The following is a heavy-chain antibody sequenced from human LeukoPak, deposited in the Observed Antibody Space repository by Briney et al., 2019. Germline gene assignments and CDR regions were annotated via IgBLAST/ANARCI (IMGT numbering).Heavy chain of an antibody. CDR1: GGSVSSGSYY. V-gene: IGHV4-61*01. CDR2: IYYSRST. D-gene: IGHD2-2*01. CDR3: ARADIVVVPAAKDDAFDI. J-gene: IGHJ3*02. Sequence: KPAETLSLTCTVSGGSVSSGSYYWSWIRQPPGKGLEWIGYIYYSRSTNYNPSLKSRVTISVDKSTNQFSLKLSSVTAADTAVYYCARADIVVVPAAKDDAFDIWGQGTMVTVSS.